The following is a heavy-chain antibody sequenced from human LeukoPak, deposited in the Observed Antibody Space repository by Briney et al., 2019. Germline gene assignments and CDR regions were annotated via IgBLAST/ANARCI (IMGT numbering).Heavy chain of an antibody. CDR2: IYPGDSDT. J-gene: IGHJ4*02. V-gene: IGHV5-51*01. D-gene: IGHD1-26*01. Sequence: ESLKISCKGSGYSFTSYWIGWGRQIPGESLEWMGIIYPGDSDTRYSPSFQGQVTISADKSISTAYLQWSSLKASDTAMYYCARYLSIVGAAYYFDYWGQGTLVTVSS. CDR1: GYSFTSYW. CDR3: ARYLSIVGAAYYFDY.